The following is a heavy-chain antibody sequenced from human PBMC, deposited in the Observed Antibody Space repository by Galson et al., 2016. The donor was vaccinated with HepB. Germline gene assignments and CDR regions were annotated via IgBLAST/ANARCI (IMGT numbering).Heavy chain of an antibody. CDR2: ISNTGHST. D-gene: IGHD4/OR15-4a*01. CDR1: GFTFSSYA. V-gene: IGHV3-23*01. J-gene: IGHJ2*01. CDR3: AKDIDYNHWSFDL. Sequence: SLRLSYAASGFTFSSYAMIWVRQAPGKGLEWVSSISNTGHSTYYADSVKGRFTISRDNSKNTVYLQMNSLRAEDTAVYYCAKDIDYNHWSFDLWGRGTLVSVS.